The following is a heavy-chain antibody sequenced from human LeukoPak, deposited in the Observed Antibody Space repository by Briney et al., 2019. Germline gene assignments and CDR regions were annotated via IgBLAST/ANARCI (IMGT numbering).Heavy chain of an antibody. D-gene: IGHD3-3*01. V-gene: IGHV3-66*02. J-gene: IGHJ5*02. CDR3: ARDFDPYNWFDP. CDR1: GFTVSSNY. Sequence: GGSLRLSCAASGFTVSSNYMSWVRQAPGKGLEWVSVIYSGGSTYYADSVKGRFTISRDNSKNTLYLQMNSLRAEDTAVYYCARDFDPYNWFDPWGQGTLVTVSS. CDR2: IYSGGST.